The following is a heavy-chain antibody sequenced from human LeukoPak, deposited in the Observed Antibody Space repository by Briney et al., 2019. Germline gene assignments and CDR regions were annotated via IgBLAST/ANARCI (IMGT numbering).Heavy chain of an antibody. CDR3: ARDGEAVAGRLDY. D-gene: IGHD6-19*01. J-gene: IGHJ4*02. CDR2: IWYDRSNK. V-gene: IGHV3-33*08. CDR1: GFTFSSYG. Sequence: PGGSLRLSCAASGFTFSSYGMHWVRQAPGKGLEWVAVIWYDRSNKYYADSVKGRFTISRDNSKNTLYLQMNSLRAEDTAVYYCARDGEAVAGRLDYWGQGTLVTVSS.